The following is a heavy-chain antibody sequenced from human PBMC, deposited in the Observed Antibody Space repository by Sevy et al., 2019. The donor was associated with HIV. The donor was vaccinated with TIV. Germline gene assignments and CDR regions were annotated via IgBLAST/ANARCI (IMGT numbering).Heavy chain of an antibody. CDR1: GFTLTNEF. CDR2: VYSGGAT. CDR3: AGVGYCRGGTCFSGFYYAMDV. V-gene: IGHV3-53*01. J-gene: IGHJ6*02. Sequence: GGSLRLSCAVSGFTLTNEFFSWVRQAPGKGLEWVAVVYSGGATYYADSVKGRFPISRDKSKRTLYLQMKSLRAEDTAVYYCAGVGYCRGGTCFSGFYYAMDVWGQGTTVTVSS. D-gene: IGHD2-15*01.